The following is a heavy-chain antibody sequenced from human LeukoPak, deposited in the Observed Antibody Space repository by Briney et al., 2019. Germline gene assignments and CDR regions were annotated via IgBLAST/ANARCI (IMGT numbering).Heavy chain of an antibody. V-gene: IGHV3-48*02. Sequence: GGSLRLSCAATGFTFSSFSMNWVRQAPGKGLEWVSYISSSSTTIYYADSVKGRFTISRDNAKNSLYLQMNSLRDEDTAVYYCARDYYDSSGYYYGGYWGQGTLVTVSS. CDR1: GFTFSSFS. CDR2: ISSSSTTI. CDR3: ARDYYDSSGYYYGGY. D-gene: IGHD3-22*01. J-gene: IGHJ4*02.